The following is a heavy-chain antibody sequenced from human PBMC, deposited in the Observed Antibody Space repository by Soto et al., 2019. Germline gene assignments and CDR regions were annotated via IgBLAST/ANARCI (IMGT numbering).Heavy chain of an antibody. CDR3: ARDYPYCISTSCYSGYYYGMDV. CDR1: GYTFTSYY. CDR2: IDPNSGGT. D-gene: IGHD2-2*01. J-gene: IGHJ6*02. V-gene: IGHV1-2*04. Sequence: ASVKVSCKASGYTFTSYYMHWVRQAPGQGLEWMGWIDPNSGGTNYAQKFQGWVTMTRDTSISTAYMELSRLRSDDTAVYYCARDYPYCISTSCYSGYYYGMDVWGQGTTVTVSS.